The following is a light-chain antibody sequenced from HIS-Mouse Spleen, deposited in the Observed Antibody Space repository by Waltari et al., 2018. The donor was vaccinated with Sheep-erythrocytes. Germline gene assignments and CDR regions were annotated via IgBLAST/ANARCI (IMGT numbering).Light chain of an antibody. CDR1: SSDVGGYNY. V-gene: IGLV2-11*01. J-gene: IGLJ1*01. CDR2: DCS. Sequence: QSALTQPRSVSGSPGQSVTIACTGTSSDVGGYNYVPWYQQHPGKAPKPMIYDCSKRPPGVPDRFSGSKSGNTASLTISGLQAEDEADYYCCSYAGSYNHVFATGTKVTVL. CDR3: CSYAGSYNHV.